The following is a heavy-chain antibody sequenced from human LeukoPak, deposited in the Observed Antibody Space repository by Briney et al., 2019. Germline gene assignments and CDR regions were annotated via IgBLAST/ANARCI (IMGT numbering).Heavy chain of an antibody. Sequence: ASVKVSCKASGYTFTSYGISWVRQAPGQGLEWMGWISAYNGNTNYAQKFQGRVTITADKSTSTAYMELSSLRSEDTAVYYCARSSIIAAAGPYYFDYWGQGTLATVSS. CDR1: GYTFTSYG. CDR2: ISAYNGNT. J-gene: IGHJ4*02. D-gene: IGHD6-13*01. V-gene: IGHV1-18*01. CDR3: ARSSIIAAAGPYYFDY.